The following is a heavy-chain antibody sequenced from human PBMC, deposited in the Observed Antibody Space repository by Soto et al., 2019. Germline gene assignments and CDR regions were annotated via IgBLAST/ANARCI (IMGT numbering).Heavy chain of an antibody. CDR1: GGSISSYY. J-gene: IGHJ4*02. V-gene: IGHV4-59*01. CDR3: ARRPACGGDCYSFDY. D-gene: IGHD2-21*02. Sequence: PSETLSLTCTVSGGSISSYYWSWIRQPPGKGLEWIGYIYYSGSTNYNPSLKSRVTISVDTSKNQFSLKLSSVTAADTAVYYCARRPACGGDCYSFDYWGQGTLVTVS. CDR2: IYYSGST.